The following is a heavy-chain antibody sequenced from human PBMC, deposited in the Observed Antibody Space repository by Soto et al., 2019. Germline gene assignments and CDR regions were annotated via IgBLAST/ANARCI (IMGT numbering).Heavy chain of an antibody. V-gene: IGHV4-39*01. D-gene: IGHD2-2*02. CDR3: ATIPATTILTDY. CDR1: GGSITSSYY. CDR2: IYYSGST. Sequence: AETLTLTCTVSGGSITSSYYWGWIRQPPGKGLEWIGSIYYSGSTYYNPSLKSRVTISVDTSKNQFSLKLSSVTAAETAVYYCATIPATTILTDYWGQGTLVTVSS. J-gene: IGHJ4*02.